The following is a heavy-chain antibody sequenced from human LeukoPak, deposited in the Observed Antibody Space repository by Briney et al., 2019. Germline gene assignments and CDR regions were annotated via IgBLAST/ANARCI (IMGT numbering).Heavy chain of an antibody. D-gene: IGHD2-8*02. CDR3: ARAVLLTGYYYYMDV. J-gene: IGHJ6*03. Sequence: ASVKVSCKASGGIFTSYVISWVRQAPGQGIEWMGGIIPMFGTANYAQKFQDRVTITADKSTSTDYMELSSLRSEDTAVYYCARAVLLTGYYYYMDVWGKGTTVTVSS. CDR2: IIPMFGTA. V-gene: IGHV1-69*06. CDR1: GGIFTSYV.